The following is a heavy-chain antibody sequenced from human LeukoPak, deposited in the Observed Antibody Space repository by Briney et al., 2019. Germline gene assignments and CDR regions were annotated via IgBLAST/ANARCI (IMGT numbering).Heavy chain of an antibody. CDR2: INHSGST. CDR1: GGSFSGYY. D-gene: IGHD4-17*01. CDR3: AREVDGDYVDY. J-gene: IGHJ4*02. V-gene: IGHV4-34*01. Sequence: ASETLSLTCAVYGGSFSGYYWSWIRQPPGKGLEWIGEINHSGSTNYNPSLKSRVTISVDTSKNQFSLKLSSVTAADTAVYYCAREVDGDYVDYWGQGTLVTVSS.